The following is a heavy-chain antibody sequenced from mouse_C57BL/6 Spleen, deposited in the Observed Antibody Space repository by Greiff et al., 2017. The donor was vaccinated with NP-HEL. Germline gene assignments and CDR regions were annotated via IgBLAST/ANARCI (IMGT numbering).Heavy chain of an antibody. CDR2: IYPGNSDT. D-gene: IGHD1-1*01. CDR1: GYTFTSYW. V-gene: IGHV1-5*01. Sequence: EVQLQESGTVLARPGASVKMSCKTSGYTFTSYWMHWVKQRPGQGLEWIGAIYPGNSDTSYNQKFKGKAKLTAVTSASTAYMELSSLTNEDSAVYYCTSGPSTTPKSSFAYWGQGTLVTVSA. CDR3: TSGPSTTPKSSFAY. J-gene: IGHJ3*01.